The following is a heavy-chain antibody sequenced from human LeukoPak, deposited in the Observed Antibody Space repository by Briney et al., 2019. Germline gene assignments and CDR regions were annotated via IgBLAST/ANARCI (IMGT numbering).Heavy chain of an antibody. Sequence: GGSLRLSCAASGFTFSSYAMHWVRQAPGKGLEWVAVISYDGSNKYYADSVKGRFTISRDNAKNSLYLQMNNLRVEDMAVYYCARDGRPLDYWGQGTLVTVSS. J-gene: IGHJ4*02. CDR2: ISYDGSNK. CDR3: ARDGRPLDY. V-gene: IGHV3-30*04. CDR1: GFTFSSYA.